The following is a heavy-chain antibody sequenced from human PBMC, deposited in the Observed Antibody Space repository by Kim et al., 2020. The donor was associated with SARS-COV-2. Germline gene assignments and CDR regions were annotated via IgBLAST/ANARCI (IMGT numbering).Heavy chain of an antibody. J-gene: IGHJ4*02. Sequence: TYYEDAAKGRFTISRDNSKTTLYLQMNSLRADDTAMYFCAGGSGSFPFEYWGQGTLVTVSS. D-gene: IGHD3-10*01. V-gene: IGHV3-53*01. CDR3: AGGSGSFPFEY. CDR2: T.